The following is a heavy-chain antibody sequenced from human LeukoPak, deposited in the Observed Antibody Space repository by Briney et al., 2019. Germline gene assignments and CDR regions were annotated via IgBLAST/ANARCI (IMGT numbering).Heavy chain of an antibody. CDR3: ARHVLYSYGPQWWFDP. CDR1: GSSFTNYR. Sequence: GESLQISCQGSGSSFTNYRISWVRHVPGRGLEWMGWIDASDSYTNYSPSFQGHVPISADKSSSTAYLQWSSLKASDTAIYYCARHVLYSYGPQWWFDPWGQGTLVTVSS. V-gene: IGHV5-10-1*01. CDR2: IDASDSYT. D-gene: IGHD5-18*01. J-gene: IGHJ5*02.